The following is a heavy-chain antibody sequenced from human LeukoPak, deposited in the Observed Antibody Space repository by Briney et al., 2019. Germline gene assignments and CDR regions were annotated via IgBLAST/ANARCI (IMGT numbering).Heavy chain of an antibody. V-gene: IGHV4-34*01. Sequence: GSLRLSCAASGFILSNYRMNWVRQAPGKGLEWIGEINHSGSTNYNPSLKSRVTISVDTSKNQFSLKLSSVTAADTAVYYCASLSSSWQHYWGQGTLVTVSS. CDR2: INHSGST. D-gene: IGHD6-6*01. J-gene: IGHJ4*02. CDR3: ASLSSSWQHY. CDR1: GFILSNYR.